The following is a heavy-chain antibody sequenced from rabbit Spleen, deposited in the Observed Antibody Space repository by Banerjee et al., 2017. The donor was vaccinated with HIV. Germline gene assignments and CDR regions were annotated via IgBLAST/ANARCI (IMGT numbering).Heavy chain of an antibody. Sequence: EQLVESGGGLVKPEGSLTLTCKASGVSLSDKDVMCWVRQAPGKGLEWIACINIVTGKSVYASWAKGRFTISKTSSTTVTLQMTSLTVADTATYFCARSGYVGGDYTWDLWGPGTLVTVS. CDR2: INIVTGKS. CDR1: GVSLSDKDV. V-gene: IGHV1S45*01. CDR3: ARSGYVGGDYTWDL. D-gene: IGHD1-1*01. J-gene: IGHJ6*01.